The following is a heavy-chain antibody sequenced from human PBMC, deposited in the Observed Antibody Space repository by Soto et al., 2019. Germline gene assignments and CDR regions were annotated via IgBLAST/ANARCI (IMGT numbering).Heavy chain of an antibody. V-gene: IGHV4-59*08. CDR2: IYYSGST. Sequence: SETLSLTFTVSGGSIRRYYWSWIRKTPGKRLEWIGYIYYSGSTNYNPSLKSRVTISVDTSKNQFSLKLSSVTAADTAVYYCASSYYYDSSGYYSYYYYGMDVWGQGTTVT. D-gene: IGHD3-22*01. CDR3: ASSYYYDSSGYYSYYYYGMDV. CDR1: GGSIRRYY. J-gene: IGHJ6*02.